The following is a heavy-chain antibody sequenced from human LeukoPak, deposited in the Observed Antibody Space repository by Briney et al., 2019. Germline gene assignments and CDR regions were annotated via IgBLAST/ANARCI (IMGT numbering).Heavy chain of an antibody. V-gene: IGHV4-39*01. J-gene: IGHJ4*01. CDR1: GVSISSSSYY. D-gene: IGHD6-25*01. Sequence: SETLSLTCNVSGVSISSSSYYWGWIRRPPGKGLEWIGSIYSSGSTYYNSSLKSRVTISIDTSKNQVSLKMSSVTAADTAVYYCAKSGGYGLIDYWGQGTLVTVSS. CDR3: AKSGGYGLIDY. CDR2: IYSSGST.